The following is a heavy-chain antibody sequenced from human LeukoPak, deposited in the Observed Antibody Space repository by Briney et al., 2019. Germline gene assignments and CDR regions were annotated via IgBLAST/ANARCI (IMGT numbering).Heavy chain of an antibody. Sequence: GGSLRLSCAASGFTFDDYGMSWVRQAPGKGLEWVSGINWNGGSTGYADSVKGRFTISRDNAKNSLYLQMNSLRAEDTALYHCARVPDFTTTTGTFGAFDIWGQGTMVTVSS. CDR1: GFTFDDYG. CDR2: INWNGGST. D-gene: IGHD1-1*01. V-gene: IGHV3-20*01. CDR3: ARVPDFTTTTGTFGAFDI. J-gene: IGHJ3*02.